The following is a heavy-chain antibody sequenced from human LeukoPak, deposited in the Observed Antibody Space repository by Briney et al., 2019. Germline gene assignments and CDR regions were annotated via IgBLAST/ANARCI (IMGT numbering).Heavy chain of an antibody. CDR2: VDPEDGET. Sequence: ASVKVSCKVSGYTFTDYYMHWVQQAPGKGLEWMGLVDPEDGETIYAEKFQGRVTITAGTSTDTAYMELSSLRSEDTAVYYCATTPLYCSSTSCPGGYWGQGTLVTVSS. V-gene: IGHV1-69-2*01. CDR3: ATTPLYCSSTSCPGGY. D-gene: IGHD2-2*01. J-gene: IGHJ4*02. CDR1: GYTFTDYY.